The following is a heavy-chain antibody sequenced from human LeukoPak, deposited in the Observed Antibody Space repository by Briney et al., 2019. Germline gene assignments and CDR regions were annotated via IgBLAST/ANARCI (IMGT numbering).Heavy chain of an antibody. CDR1: GGSISSGGYY. Sequence: PSETLSLTCTVSGGSISSGGYYWSWIRRPPGKGLEWIGYISYSGVTYYNPSLKSRGSISEDTSKNQFSLKLTSVTAADTAVYYCARGIRGGHFDYWGQGTLVPVSS. CDR2: ISYSGVT. D-gene: IGHD3-3*02. J-gene: IGHJ4*02. V-gene: IGHV4-30-4*08. CDR3: ARGIRGGHFDY.